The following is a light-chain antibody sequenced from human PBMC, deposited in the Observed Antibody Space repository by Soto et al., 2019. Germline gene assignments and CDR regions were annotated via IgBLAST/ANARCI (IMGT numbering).Light chain of an antibody. V-gene: IGKV3-15*01. J-gene: IGKJ1*01. CDR2: GAS. Sequence: VMTQSPATLSVSPGDRAILSCRASHSVNTNLAWYQQRPGQPPRLLIYGASTRASDVPGRFSGSGSGREFTLTISSLQSEDFAVYYCQQYNNWPPWTFGQGTKVDI. CDR3: QQYNNWPPWT. CDR1: HSVNTN.